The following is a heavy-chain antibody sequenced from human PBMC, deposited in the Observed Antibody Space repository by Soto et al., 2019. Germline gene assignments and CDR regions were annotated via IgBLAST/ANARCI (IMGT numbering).Heavy chain of an antibody. J-gene: IGHJ3*02. V-gene: IGHV3-23*01. CDR1: GFPFSSYA. D-gene: IGHD3-16*01. CDR2: ISGSGGRT. CDR3: AKGGYYSLFDI. Sequence: VGSLRLSCVASGFPFSSYAMSWVRQTPGKGLEWVSGISGSGGRTYYADSVKGRFTISRDNSNNTLSLQMHILRVEDTAVYFCAKGGYYSLFDIWGQGTMVTVSS.